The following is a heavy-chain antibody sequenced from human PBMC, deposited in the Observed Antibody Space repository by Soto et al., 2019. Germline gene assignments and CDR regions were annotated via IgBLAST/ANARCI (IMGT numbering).Heavy chain of an antibody. CDR2: ISKSGGT. Sequence: QVHLQESGPGLVKPSQTLSLTCTVSGGSINSGESFWTWIRQQPGKGLEWIGYISKSGGTYDSPSLKSRVTLSVDTSKNHFSLKLTSVTAADTAVYYCARASRMTTSGTTAYYFDYWGQGTLVTVS. CDR3: ARASRMTTSGTTAYYFDY. J-gene: IGHJ4*02. D-gene: IGHD4-17*01. V-gene: IGHV4-31*03. CDR1: GGSINSGESF.